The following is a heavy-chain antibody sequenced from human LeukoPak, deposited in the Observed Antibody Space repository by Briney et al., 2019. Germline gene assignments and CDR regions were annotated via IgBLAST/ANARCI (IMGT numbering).Heavy chain of an antibody. V-gene: IGHV4-34*01. CDR3: ARDHVDGGFDY. CDR2: INHSGST. CDR1: GGSFSGYY. Sequence: SETLSLTCAVYGGSFSGYYWSWIRQPPGKGLEWIGEINHSGSTNYNPSLKSRVTISVDRSKNQFSLKLSSVTAADTAVYYCARDHVDGGFDYWGQGTLVTVSS. J-gene: IGHJ4*02. D-gene: IGHD3-10*01.